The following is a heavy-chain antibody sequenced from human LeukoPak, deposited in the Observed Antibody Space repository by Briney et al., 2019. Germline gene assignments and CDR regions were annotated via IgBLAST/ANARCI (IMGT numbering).Heavy chain of an antibody. CDR3: AREAARLFDY. D-gene: IGHD6-6*01. CDR2: IYTSGST. J-gene: IGHJ4*02. CDR1: GGSISSGSYY. V-gene: IGHV4-61*02. Sequence: SQTLSLTCTVSGGSISSGSYYWSWIRQPAGKGLEWIGRIYTSGSTNYNPSLKSRVTISVDTSKNQFSLKLSFVTAADTAVYYCAREAARLFDYWGQGTLVTVSS.